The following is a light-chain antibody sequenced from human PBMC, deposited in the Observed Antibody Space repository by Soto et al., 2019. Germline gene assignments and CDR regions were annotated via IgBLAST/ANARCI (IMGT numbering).Light chain of an antibody. Sequence: QSVLTQPPSASGTPGQRVTISCSGSSSNIGSNTVNWYQQLPGTAPKLLIYSNNQRPSGVPDRFSGSKSGTSASLAISGLQSEDEDDYYCAAWDDSLNGVVFVGGTKLTVL. CDR2: SNN. CDR1: SSNIGSNT. CDR3: AAWDDSLNGVV. J-gene: IGLJ2*01. V-gene: IGLV1-44*01.